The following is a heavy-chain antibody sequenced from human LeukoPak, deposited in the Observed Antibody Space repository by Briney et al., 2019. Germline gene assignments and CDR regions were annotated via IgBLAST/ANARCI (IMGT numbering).Heavy chain of an antibody. V-gene: IGHV3-21*01. CDR2: ISSSSSYI. J-gene: IGHJ4*02. CDR1: GFTFSSYS. CDR3: ARVPVRYFDWLAVDY. Sequence: GGSLRLSCAASGFTFSSYSMNWVRQAPGKGLEWVSSISSSSSYIYYADSVKGRFTISRDNAKNSLYLQMNSLRAEDTAVYYCARVPVRYFDWLAVDYWGQGTLVTVSS. D-gene: IGHD3-9*01.